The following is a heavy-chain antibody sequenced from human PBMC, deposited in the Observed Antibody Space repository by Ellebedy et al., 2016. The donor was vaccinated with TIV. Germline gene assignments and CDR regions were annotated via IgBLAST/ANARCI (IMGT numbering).Heavy chain of an antibody. CDR2: ISGSSIYT. V-gene: IGHV3-11*06. CDR1: GFTFSDYY. D-gene: IGHD4-23*01. CDR3: ATEGGGLDY. J-gene: IGHJ4*02. Sequence: GGSLRLSCAASGFTFSDYYMSWIRQAPGKGLEWISYISGSSIYTNYADSVKGRFTMSRDNAKNAVYLHMNSLRDEDTALYYCATEGGGLDYWGQGTLVTASS.